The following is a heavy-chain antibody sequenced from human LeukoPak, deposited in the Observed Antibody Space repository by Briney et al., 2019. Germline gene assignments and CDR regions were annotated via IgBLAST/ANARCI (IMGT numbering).Heavy chain of an antibody. J-gene: IGHJ6*03. CDR1: GGTFSSYA. CDR2: IIPILGTA. Sequence: SVKVSCKASGGTFSSYAISWVRQAPGQGLEWMGGIIPILGTANYAQKFQGRVTITTDESTSTAYMELSSLRSEDTAVYYCASSVTPTPYYMDVWGKGTTVTVSS. D-gene: IGHD4-17*01. V-gene: IGHV1-69*05. CDR3: ASSVTPTPYYMDV.